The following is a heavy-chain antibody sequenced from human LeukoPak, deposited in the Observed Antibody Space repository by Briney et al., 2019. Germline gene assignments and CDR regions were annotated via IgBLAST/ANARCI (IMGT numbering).Heavy chain of an antibody. Sequence: GGSLRLSCAASGFTFSSYWMHWVRQAPGKGLVWVSRINIDGSSTSYADSVKGRFTISRDNAKDTLYLQMNTLRAEDTAAYYCAREGYYYGSGRPMPFDPWGQGTLVTVSS. CDR2: INIDGSST. CDR3: AREGYYYGSGRPMPFDP. J-gene: IGHJ5*02. D-gene: IGHD3-10*01. CDR1: GFTFSSYW. V-gene: IGHV3-74*01.